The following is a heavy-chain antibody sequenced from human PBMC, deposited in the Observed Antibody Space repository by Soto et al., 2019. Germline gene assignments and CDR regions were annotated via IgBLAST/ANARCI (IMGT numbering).Heavy chain of an antibody. CDR1: GYTLTSCA. J-gene: IGHJ3*02. D-gene: IGHD3-10*01. V-gene: IGHV1-3*01. CDR3: AREFGIDQSVFDI. CDR2: INAGNGNT. Sequence: ASAKLTCEASGYTLTSCALHGLHQATGQRLEWMGWINAGNGNTQYSQKFQGRVTITRDTSASTAYMELSSLRSEDTSVYYCAREFGIDQSVFDILGQGTMDTVS.